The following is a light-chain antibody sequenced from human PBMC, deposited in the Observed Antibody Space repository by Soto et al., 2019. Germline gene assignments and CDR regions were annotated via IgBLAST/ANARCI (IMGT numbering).Light chain of an antibody. Sequence: QAVVTQEPSLTVYPGGTVTLTCGSNTGAVTSGHYPYWIQQKPGQAPRTLIYDTSKKHSWTPARFSGSLLGGKAALTLSGAQPEDEADYYCFPSYNGVLVVFGGGTKVTVL. J-gene: IGLJ2*01. V-gene: IGLV7-46*01. CDR2: DTS. CDR3: FPSYNGVLVV. CDR1: TGAVTSGHY.